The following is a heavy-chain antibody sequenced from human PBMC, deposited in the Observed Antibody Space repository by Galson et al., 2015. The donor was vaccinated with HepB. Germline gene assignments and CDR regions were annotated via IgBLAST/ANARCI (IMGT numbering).Heavy chain of an antibody. D-gene: IGHD5-18*01. J-gene: IGHJ6*02. Sequence: PALVKPTQTLTLTCTFSGFSLSTSGMCVSWIRQPPGKALEWLARIDWDDDKYYSTSLKTRLTISKDTSKNQVVLTMTNMDPVDTATYYCARIRGYSYGYGPNYYNGMDVWGQGTTVTVSS. CDR1: GFSLSTSGMC. CDR3: ARIRGYSYGYGPNYYNGMDV. CDR2: IDWDDDK. V-gene: IGHV2-70*11.